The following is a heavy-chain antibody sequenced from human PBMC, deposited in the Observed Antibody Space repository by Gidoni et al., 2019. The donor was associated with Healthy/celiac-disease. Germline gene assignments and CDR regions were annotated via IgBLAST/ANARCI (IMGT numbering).Heavy chain of an antibody. J-gene: IGHJ6*02. V-gene: IGHV4-59*08. CDR2: IYYSGST. CDR3: ATTDTAMVSFYYGMDV. CDR1: GGSLRSHY. D-gene: IGHD5-18*01. Sequence: QVQLQESGPGLVKPSEPLSHTCTGSGGSLRSHYWSWLRQPPGKGLEWIGYIYYSGSTNYNPALKSRVTISVDTSKNQFSLKLSSVTAADTAVYYCATTDTAMVSFYYGMDVWGQGTTVTVSS.